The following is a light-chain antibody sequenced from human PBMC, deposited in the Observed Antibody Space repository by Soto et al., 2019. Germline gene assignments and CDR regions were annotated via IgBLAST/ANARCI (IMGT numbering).Light chain of an antibody. CDR2: AAS. V-gene: IGKV3-15*01. J-gene: IGKJ4*01. CDR3: QQYNNWPPLT. CDR1: QSVSSN. Sequence: EIVMTQSPATLSVSPGERATLSCRASQSVSSNLAWYQQKPGQAPRLLIYAASTRATGIPARFRGSGSGTEFTLTITSLQSEDFAVYYCQQYNNWPPLTFGGGTKVDIK.